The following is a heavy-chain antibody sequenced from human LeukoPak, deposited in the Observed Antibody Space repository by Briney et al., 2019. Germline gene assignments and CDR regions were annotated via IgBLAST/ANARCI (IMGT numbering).Heavy chain of an antibody. CDR3: AAEYCSGGSCYPKFDY. D-gene: IGHD2-15*01. J-gene: IGHJ4*02. CDR1: GFTFSDYY. CDR2: ISSSGSTI. V-gene: IGHV3-11*01. Sequence: GGSLRLSCAASGFTFSDYYMSWIRQAPGKGLEWVSYISSSGSTIYYADSVKGRFTISRDNAKNSLYLQMNSLRAEDTAVYYCAAEYCSGGSCYPKFDYWGQGTLVTVSS.